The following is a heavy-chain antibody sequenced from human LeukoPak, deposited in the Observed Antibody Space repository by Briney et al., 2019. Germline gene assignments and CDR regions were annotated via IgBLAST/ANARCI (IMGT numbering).Heavy chain of an antibody. D-gene: IGHD4-23*01. CDR2: LSNSGSN. V-gene: IGHV4-59*01. CDR1: GGSISSYY. J-gene: IGHJ3*02. Sequence: PSETLSLTCTVSGGSISSYYWSWIRQPPGKGLEWIGYLSNSGSNNYNPSLKTRVTISADTSKNQFSLNLISVTAADTAVYYCARGWGSATVAPLDIWGQGTVVSVS. CDR3: ARGWGSATVAPLDI.